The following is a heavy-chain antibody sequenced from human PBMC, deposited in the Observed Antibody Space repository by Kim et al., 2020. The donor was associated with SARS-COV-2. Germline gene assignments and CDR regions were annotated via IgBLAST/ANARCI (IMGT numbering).Heavy chain of an antibody. CDR3: ARGEYNNDDNNCFDP. J-gene: IGHJ5*02. CDR2: IYYSGST. V-gene: IGHV4-59*13. D-gene: IGHD1-20*01. Sequence: SETLSLTCTVSGGSISSYYWSWIRQPPGKGLEWIGYIYYSGSTNYNPSLKSRVTISVDTSKNQFSLKLSSVTAADTAVYYCARGEYNNDDNNCFDPWGQGTLVTVSS. CDR1: GGSISSYY.